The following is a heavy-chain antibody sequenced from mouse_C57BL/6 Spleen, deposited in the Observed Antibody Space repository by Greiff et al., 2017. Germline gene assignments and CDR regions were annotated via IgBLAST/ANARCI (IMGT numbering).Heavy chain of an antibody. CDR1: GYAFSSSW. D-gene: IGHD2-3*01. Sequence: VQLQQSGPELVKPGASVKISCKASGYAFSSSWMNWVKQRPGKGLEWIGRIYPGDGDTNYNGKFKGKATLTADKSSSTAYMQLSSLTSEDSAVYFCAREEVYDGYSLFAYWGQGTLVTVSA. V-gene: IGHV1-82*01. CDR2: IYPGDGDT. CDR3: AREEVYDGYSLFAY. J-gene: IGHJ3*01.